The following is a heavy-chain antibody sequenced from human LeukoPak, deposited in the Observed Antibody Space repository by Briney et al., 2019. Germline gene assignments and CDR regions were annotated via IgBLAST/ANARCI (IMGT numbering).Heavy chain of an antibody. J-gene: IGHJ4*02. V-gene: IGHV4-61*02. CDR2: IYTSGST. CDR3: ARVCYDSSCDY. Sequence: SETLSLTCTVSGGSISSGSYYWSWIRQPAGKGLEWIGRIYTSGSTNYNPSLKSRVTISVDTSKNQFSLKLSSVTAADTAVYYCARVCYDSSCDYWGQGTLVTVSS. CDR1: GGSISSGSYY. D-gene: IGHD3-22*01.